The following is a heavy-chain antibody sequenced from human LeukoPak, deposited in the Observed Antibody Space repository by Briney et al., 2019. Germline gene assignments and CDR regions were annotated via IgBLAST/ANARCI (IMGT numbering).Heavy chain of an antibody. CDR1: GFTFSSYG. J-gene: IGHJ4*02. CDR3: AKVRNDFWSGYYGNFGY. D-gene: IGHD3-3*01. Sequence: GGSLRLSCAASGFTFSSYGMHWVRQAPGKGLEWVAFIRYDGSNKYYADSVKGRFTISRDNSKNTLYLQMNSLRAEDTAVYYCAKVRNDFWSGYYGNFGYWGQGTLVTVSS. CDR2: IRYDGSNK. V-gene: IGHV3-30*02.